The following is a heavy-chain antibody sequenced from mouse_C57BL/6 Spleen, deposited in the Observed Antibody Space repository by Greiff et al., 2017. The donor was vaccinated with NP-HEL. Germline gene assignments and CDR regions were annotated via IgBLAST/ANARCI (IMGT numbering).Heavy chain of an antibody. V-gene: IGHV1-80*01. D-gene: IGHD4-1*01. CDR3: ARVGLAGYWYFDV. CDR2: IYPGDGDT. J-gene: IGHJ1*03. Sequence: QVQLQQSGAELVKPGASVKISCKASGYAFSSYWMNWVKQRPGKGLEWIGQIYPGDGDTNYNGKFKGKATLTADKSSSTAYMQLSSLTSEDSAVYFCARVGLAGYWYFDVWGTGTTVTVSS. CDR1: GYAFSSYW.